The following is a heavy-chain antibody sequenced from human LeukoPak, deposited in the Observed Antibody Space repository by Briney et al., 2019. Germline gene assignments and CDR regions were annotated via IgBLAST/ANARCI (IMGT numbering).Heavy chain of an antibody. CDR2: ISSDGSNK. V-gene: IGHV3-30-3*01. CDR3: ARDEGEQWQPLDY. Sequence: GRSLRLSCAASGFTFSNYAMHWVRQAPGKGLECLAVISSDGSNKYYADSVKGRFTISRDNAKNTLYLQMNSLRDEETAVYYCARDEGEQWQPLDYWGQGTLVTVSS. J-gene: IGHJ4*02. CDR1: GFTFSNYA. D-gene: IGHD6-19*01.